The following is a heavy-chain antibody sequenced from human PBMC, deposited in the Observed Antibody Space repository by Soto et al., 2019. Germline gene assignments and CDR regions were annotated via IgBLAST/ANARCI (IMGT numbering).Heavy chain of an antibody. CDR2: IYHSGST. CDR1: GGSISSSNW. CDR3: ARRGIFGVVITQNAFDI. Sequence: QVQLQESGPGLVKPSGTLSLTCAVSGGSISSSNWWSWVRQPPGKGLEWIGEIYHSGSTNYNPSLKSRVSISVDKSKNQFSLKLSCVTAADTAVYYCARRGIFGVVITQNAFDIWGQGTMVTVSS. V-gene: IGHV4-4*02. J-gene: IGHJ3*02. D-gene: IGHD3-3*01.